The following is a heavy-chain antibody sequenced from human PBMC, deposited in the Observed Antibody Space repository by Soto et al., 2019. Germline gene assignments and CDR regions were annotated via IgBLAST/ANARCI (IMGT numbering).Heavy chain of an antibody. D-gene: IGHD5-12*01. V-gene: IGHV3-23*01. J-gene: IGHJ4*02. CDR2: ISARGGSY. Sequence: DVQLLESGGGLVQPGGSLRLSCAASESSFSSKPRSGVPKAPGKGWEGVAVISARGGSYYFADPVKGRFTLSRDNSKNVLSLEMNSLRAEDTAIYFCAKGSIEYSASVDNWGQGTLVVVSS. CDR3: AKGSIEYSASVDN. CDR1: ESSFSSKP.